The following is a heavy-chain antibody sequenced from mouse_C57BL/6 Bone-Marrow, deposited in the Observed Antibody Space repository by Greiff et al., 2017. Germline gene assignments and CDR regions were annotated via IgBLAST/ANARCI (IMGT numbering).Heavy chain of an antibody. Sequence: EVQLVESGAELVRPGASVKLSCTASGFNIKDDYMHWVKQRPEQGLEWIGWIDPENGDTEYASKFQGKATITADTSSNTAYLQLSSLTSEDTAVYCCSGDGYCGFAYWGQGTLVTVSA. D-gene: IGHD2-3*01. J-gene: IGHJ3*01. CDR3: SGDGYCGFAY. V-gene: IGHV14-4*01. CDR2: IDPENGDT. CDR1: GFNIKDDY.